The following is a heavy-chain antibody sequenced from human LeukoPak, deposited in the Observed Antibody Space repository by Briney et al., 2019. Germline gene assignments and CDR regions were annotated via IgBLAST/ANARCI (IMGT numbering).Heavy chain of an antibody. D-gene: IGHD2-2*01. CDR3: GRAWYCSSLSCSFDF. J-gene: IGHJ4*02. CDR1: GYTFTNYY. CDR2: INPSGGST. V-gene: IGHV1-46*01. Sequence: ASVKVSCKASGYTFTNYYMQWVRQAPGQGLEWMGIINPSGGSTTYAQRFQGRVTMTRNASTSTVYMELTSLRSEDTAVYYCGRAWYCSSLSCSFDFWGQGSLVTVSS.